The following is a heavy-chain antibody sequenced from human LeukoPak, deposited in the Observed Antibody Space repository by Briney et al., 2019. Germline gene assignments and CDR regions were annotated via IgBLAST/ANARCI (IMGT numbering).Heavy chain of an antibody. CDR3: ARLDLGYYDFWSGYPSAFDI. CDR2: IYYSGST. D-gene: IGHD3-3*01. Sequence: SETLSLTCTVSGGSISSYYWSWIRQPPGKGLVWIGYIYYSGSTNYNPSLKSRVTISVDTSKNQFSLKLSSVTAADTAVYYCARLDLGYYDFWSGYPSAFDIWGQGTMVTVSS. J-gene: IGHJ3*02. CDR1: GGSISSYY. V-gene: IGHV4-59*08.